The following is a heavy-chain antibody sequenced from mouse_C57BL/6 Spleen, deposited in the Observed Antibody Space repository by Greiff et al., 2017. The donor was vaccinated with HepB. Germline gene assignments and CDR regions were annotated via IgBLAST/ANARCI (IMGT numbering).Heavy chain of an antibody. CDR1: GYTFTSYG. Sequence: QVQLKQSGAELARPGASVKLSCKASGYTFTSYGISWVKQRTGQGLEWIGEIYPRSGNTYYNEKFKGKATLTADKSSSTAYMDLRSLTSEDSAVYFCARGDGIWYFDVWGTGTTVTVSS. D-gene: IGHD2-3*01. CDR2: IYPRSGNT. CDR3: ARGDGIWYFDV. V-gene: IGHV1-81*01. J-gene: IGHJ1*03.